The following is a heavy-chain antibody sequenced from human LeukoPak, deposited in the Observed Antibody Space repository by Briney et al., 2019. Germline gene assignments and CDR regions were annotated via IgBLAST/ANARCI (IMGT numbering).Heavy chain of an antibody. V-gene: IGHV3-30*18. J-gene: IGHJ4*02. D-gene: IGHD3-10*01. CDR1: GFIFSNYG. CDR3: AKVRRFGELLGFDY. Sequence: GRSLRLSCVGSGFIFSNYGMHWVRQAPGKGLEWVGVISSNGANIYYEDSLKGRFTISRDNSKNTLYLQMNSLRPDDTAVYYCAKVRRFGELLGFDYWGQGTLVTVSS. CDR2: ISSNGANI.